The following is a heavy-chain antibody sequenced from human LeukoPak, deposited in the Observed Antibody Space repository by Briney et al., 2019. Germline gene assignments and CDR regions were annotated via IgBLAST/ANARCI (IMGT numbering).Heavy chain of an antibody. J-gene: IGHJ4*02. CDR1: GFTFSSYA. Sequence: GGSLRLSCAASGFTFSSYAMHWVRQAPGKGLEWVAVISYDGSNKYYADSVKGRFTISRDNSKNTLYLQMNSLRAEDTAVYYCARDSGATGTNDYGSDYWGQGTLVTVSS. CDR3: ARDSGATGTNDYGSDY. CDR2: ISYDGSNK. D-gene: IGHD4-17*01. V-gene: IGHV3-30-3*01.